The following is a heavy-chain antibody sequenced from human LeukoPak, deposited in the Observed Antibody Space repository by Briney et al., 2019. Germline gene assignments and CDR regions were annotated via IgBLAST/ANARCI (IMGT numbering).Heavy chain of an antibody. D-gene: IGHD2-2*02. J-gene: IGHJ1*01. CDR2: IKQDGSEK. Sequence: GGSLRLSCAASGFIFSSYWMSWVRQAPGKGLEWVANIKQDGSEKYYVDSVKGRFTISRDNAKNSLYLQMNSLRAEDTAVYYCAREVYCSSTSCYTGYFRHWGQGTLVTVSS. V-gene: IGHV3-7*01. CDR3: AREVYCSSTSCYTGYFRH. CDR1: GFIFSSYW.